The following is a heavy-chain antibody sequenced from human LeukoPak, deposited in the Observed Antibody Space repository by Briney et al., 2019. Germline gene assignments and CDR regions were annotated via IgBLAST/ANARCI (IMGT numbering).Heavy chain of an antibody. CDR1: GDTFTSYY. Sequence: GASVKVSCKASGDTFTSYYIHWVRQAPGQGLEWMGIINPSGGSTSYAQKFQGRVTMTRDTSTSTVYMELSSLRSEDTAVYYCATGGLYDILTGYYPGSFDIWGQGTMVTVSS. V-gene: IGHV1-46*01. J-gene: IGHJ3*02. D-gene: IGHD3-9*01. CDR2: INPSGGST. CDR3: ATGGLYDILTGYYPGSFDI.